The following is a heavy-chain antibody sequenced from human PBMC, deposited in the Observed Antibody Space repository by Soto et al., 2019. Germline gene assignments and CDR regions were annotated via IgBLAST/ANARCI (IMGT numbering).Heavy chain of an antibody. CDR2: ISSASNHI. CDR1: GLTFSSYN. J-gene: IGHJ6*01. V-gene: IGHV3-21*02. Sequence: EMQLVESGGGLVKPGGSLRLSCAASGLTFSSYNINWVRQAPGKGLEWVSSISSASNHICYADSVKGRFTISRDNAKSSLYLQMNSLRVEDTYVYYCAQDRGRCSPVSGGMDVWGQGTTVTVSS. D-gene: IGHD1-26*01. CDR3: AQDRGRCSPVSGGMDV.